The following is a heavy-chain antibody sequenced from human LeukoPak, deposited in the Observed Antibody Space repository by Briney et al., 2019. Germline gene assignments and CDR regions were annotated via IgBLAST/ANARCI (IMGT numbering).Heavy chain of an antibody. J-gene: IGHJ6*02. CDR1: GFTVSGNY. CDR2: LYRGGST. V-gene: IGHV3-66*01. Sequence: PGGSLRLSCAASGFTVSGNYMSWVRQAPGKGLEWVSLLYRGGSTYYADSVKGRFSISRDNSKNTLYLQMNSLRAEDTAVYYCASRDKGYYYGMDVWGQGTTVTVSS. CDR3: ASRDKGYYYGMDV. D-gene: IGHD5-24*01.